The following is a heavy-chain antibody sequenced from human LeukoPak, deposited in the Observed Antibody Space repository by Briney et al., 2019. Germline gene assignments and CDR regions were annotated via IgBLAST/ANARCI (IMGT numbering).Heavy chain of an antibody. CDR2: IYYSGST. Sequence: PSETLSLTCTVSGGSISSYYWSWIRQPPGKGLEWIGYIYYSGSTNYNPSLKSRVTISVDTSKNQFSLKLSSATAADTAVYYCARVKGSSSVNSGCDYWGQGTLVTVSS. D-gene: IGHD6-6*01. CDR3: ARVKGSSSVNSGCDY. V-gene: IGHV4-59*01. J-gene: IGHJ4*02. CDR1: GGSISSYY.